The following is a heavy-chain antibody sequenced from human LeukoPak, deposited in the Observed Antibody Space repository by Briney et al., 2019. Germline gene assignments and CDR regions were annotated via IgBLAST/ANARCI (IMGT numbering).Heavy chain of an antibody. J-gene: IGHJ5*02. V-gene: IGHV4-34*01. CDR2: INHSGST. D-gene: IGHD3-9*01. CDR1: GGSFSGYY. CDR3: ARGSGLRYFDWLPRNWFDP. Sequence: PSETLSLTCAVYGGSFSGYYWSWIRQPPGKGLEWIGEINHSGSTNYNPSLKSRVTISVDTSKNQFSLKLSSVTAADTAVYYCARGSGLRYFDWLPRNWFDPWGQGTLVTVSS.